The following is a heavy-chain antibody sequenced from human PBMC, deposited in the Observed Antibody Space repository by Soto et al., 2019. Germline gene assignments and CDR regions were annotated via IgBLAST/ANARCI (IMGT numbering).Heavy chain of an antibody. J-gene: IGHJ5*02. Sequence: ASVKVSCKASGYTFTSYAMHWVRQAPGQRLEWMGWINAGNGNTKYSQKFQGRVTITRDTSASTAYMELSSLRSEDTAVDYCATNGGKHWPLDPWAQETLVTVPP. D-gene: IGHD3-16*01. CDR2: INAGNGNT. CDR1: GYTFTSYA. CDR3: ATNGGKHWPLDP. V-gene: IGHV1-3*01.